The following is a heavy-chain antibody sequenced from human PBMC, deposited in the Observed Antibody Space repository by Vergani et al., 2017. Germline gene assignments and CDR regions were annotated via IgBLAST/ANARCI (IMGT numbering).Heavy chain of an antibody. J-gene: IGHJ6*02. CDR1: GGTFSSYA. D-gene: IGHD6-19*01. V-gene: IGHV1-69*06. CDR2: IIPIFGTA. Sequence: QVQLVQSGAEVKKPGSSVKVSCKASGGTFSSYAISWVRQAPGRGLEWMGGIIPIFGTATYAQKFQGRVTITADKSTSTAYMELSSLRPEDTAVYYGARLCSSGSYKGCGMDVWGQGTTVTVSS. CDR3: ARLCSSGSYKGCGMDV.